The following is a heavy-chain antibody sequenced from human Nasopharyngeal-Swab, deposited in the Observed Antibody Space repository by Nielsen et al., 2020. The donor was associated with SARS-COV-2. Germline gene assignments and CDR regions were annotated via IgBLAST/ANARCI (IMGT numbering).Heavy chain of an antibody. CDR3: ARHGGWEVTYYFDH. D-gene: IGHD2-15*01. Sequence: SETLSLTCTVSGGSISSSSYYWGWIRQSPGKRLEWIGSIYYSGNTYYNPSLEGRVTVSVDTSKNQFSLNLRSVTAADTAVYYCARHGGWEVTYYFDHWGQGTLVTVSS. CDR1: GGSISSSSYY. V-gene: IGHV4-39*01. CDR2: IYYSGNT. J-gene: IGHJ4*02.